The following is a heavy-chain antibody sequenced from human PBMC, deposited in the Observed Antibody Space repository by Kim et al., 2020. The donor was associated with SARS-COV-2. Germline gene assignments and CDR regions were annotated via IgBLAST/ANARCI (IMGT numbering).Heavy chain of an antibody. CDR3: ARRVTMIVVVISDAFDI. J-gene: IGHJ3*02. CDR1: GGSFSGYY. Sequence: SETLSLTCAVYGGSFSGYYWSWIRQPPGKGLEWIGEINHSGSTNYNPSLKSRVTISVDTSKNQFSLKLSSVTAADTAVYYCARRVTMIVVVISDAFDIWGQGTMVTVSS. D-gene: IGHD3-22*01. CDR2: INHSGST. V-gene: IGHV4-34*01.